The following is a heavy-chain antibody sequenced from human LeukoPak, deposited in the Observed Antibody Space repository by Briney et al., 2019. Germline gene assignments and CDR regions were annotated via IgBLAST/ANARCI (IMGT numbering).Heavy chain of an antibody. V-gene: IGHV3-23*01. CDR1: GFTFSSYA. CDR3: AKVSGYSSGWYEAPYGMDV. Sequence: GGSLRLSCAASGFTFSSYAMSWVRQAPGKGLEWVSAISGSGGSTYYADSLKGRFTISRDNSKNTLYLQMNSLRAEDTAVYYCAKVSGYSSGWYEAPYGMDVWGQGTTVTVSS. J-gene: IGHJ6*02. CDR2: ISGSGGST. D-gene: IGHD6-19*01.